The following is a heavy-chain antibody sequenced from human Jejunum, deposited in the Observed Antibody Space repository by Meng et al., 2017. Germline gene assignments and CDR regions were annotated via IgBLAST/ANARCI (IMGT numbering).Heavy chain of an antibody. V-gene: IGHV3-33*01. J-gene: IGHJ4*02. CDR3: LAYTSGWN. D-gene: IGHD6-19*01. CDR1: AFTFRSYG. Sequence: QWRWVEAGGGVVQPGRSPRLSFDASAFTFRSYGMGWVRQAPGKGLGWVAVIWFERTNKYYADSVKGRFTISRDNSKNTLYLQMNGLRAEDTALYYCLAYTSGWNWGQGTLVTVSS. CDR2: IWFERTNK.